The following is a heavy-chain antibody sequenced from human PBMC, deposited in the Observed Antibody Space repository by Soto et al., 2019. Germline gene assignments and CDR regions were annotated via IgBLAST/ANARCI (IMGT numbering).Heavy chain of an antibody. CDR1: GASMISYF. V-gene: IGHV4-59*08. CDR2: IYYAGST. J-gene: IGHJ4*02. Sequence: PETLSLTCTVYGASMISYFWSWIRQPPGRGLEWIGLIYYAGSTKYNPSLNSRVTISVDTSKNQFSLTVTSVTAADTAVYYCARRIVATETFTYGGPRTLITVCS. D-gene: IGHD5-12*01. CDR3: ARRIVATETFTY.